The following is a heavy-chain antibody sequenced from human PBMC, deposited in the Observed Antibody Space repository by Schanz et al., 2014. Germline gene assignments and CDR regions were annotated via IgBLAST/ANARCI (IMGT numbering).Heavy chain of an antibody. CDR1: GFTFSSYG. CDR3: ARDGDFDY. Sequence: VRLVESGGGLVKPGGSLRLSCAASGFTFSSYGMHWVRQAPGKGLEWVAIIWYDGSNKYYADSVKGRFTISRDNSKNTLFLQMSSLRAEDTAVYYCARDGDFDYWGQGTLVTVS. J-gene: IGHJ4*02. CDR2: IWYDGSNK. V-gene: IGHV3-33*01.